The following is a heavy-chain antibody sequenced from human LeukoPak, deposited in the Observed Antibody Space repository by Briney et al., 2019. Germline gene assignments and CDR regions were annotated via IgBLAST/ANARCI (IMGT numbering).Heavy chain of an antibody. J-gene: IGHJ4*02. V-gene: IGHV1-2*02. CDR3: ARVDTPRALYDY. CDR1: GYTFTGYY. D-gene: IGHD2/OR15-2a*01. Sequence: ASVKVSCKXSGYTFTGYYMHWVRQAPGQGLEWMGWINPNSGGTNYAQKFQGRVTMTRDTSISTACMELSRLRSDDTAVYYCARVDTPRALYDYWGQGTLVTVSS. CDR2: INPNSGGT.